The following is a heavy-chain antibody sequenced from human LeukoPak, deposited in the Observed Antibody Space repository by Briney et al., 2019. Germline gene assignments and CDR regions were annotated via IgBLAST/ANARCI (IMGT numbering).Heavy chain of an antibody. D-gene: IGHD2-2*02. V-gene: IGHV3-23*01. CDR3: AKDTRYCSSTSCYTFDY. CDR1: GFTSSSYA. CDR2: ISGSGGST. Sequence: QSGGSLRLSCAASGFTSSSYAMSWVRQAPGKGLEWVSAISGSGGSTYYADSVKGRFTISRDNSKNTLYLQMNSLRAEDTAVYYCAKDTRYCSSTSCYTFDYWGQGTLVTVSS. J-gene: IGHJ4*02.